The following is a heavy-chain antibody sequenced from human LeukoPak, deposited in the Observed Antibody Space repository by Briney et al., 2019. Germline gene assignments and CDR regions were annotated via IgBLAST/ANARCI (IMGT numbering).Heavy chain of an antibody. CDR1: GSTFSSYA. CDR2: ISGSGGST. J-gene: IGHJ6*02. D-gene: IGHD3-22*01. Sequence: QAGGSLRLSCAASGSTFSSYAMSWVRQAPGKGLEWVSAISGSGGSTYYADSVKGRFTISRDNSKNTLYLQMNSLRAEDTAVYYCAKVLRTPNYYDSSGYYYYYGMDVWGQGTTVTVSS. CDR3: AKVLRTPNYYDSSGYYYYYGMDV. V-gene: IGHV3-23*01.